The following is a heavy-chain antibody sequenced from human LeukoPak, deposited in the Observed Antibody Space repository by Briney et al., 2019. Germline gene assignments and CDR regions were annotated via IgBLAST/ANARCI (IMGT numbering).Heavy chain of an antibody. V-gene: IGHV3-23*01. CDR1: GFTFSTYA. D-gene: IGHD3-22*01. Sequence: GGSLRLSCAASGFTFSTYAMSWVRQAPGKGLEWVYAISGSGCGTYYADSVKGRFTISRDNSKNTLYLQMNSLRADDTAIYYCAKTGDYFDSSDYYRPDAFDIWGQGTMVTISS. CDR2: ISGSGCGT. CDR3: AKTGDYFDSSDYYRPDAFDI. J-gene: IGHJ3*02.